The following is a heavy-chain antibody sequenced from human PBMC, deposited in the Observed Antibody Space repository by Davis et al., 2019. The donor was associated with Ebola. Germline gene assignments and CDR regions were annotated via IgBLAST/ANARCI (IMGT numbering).Heavy chain of an antibody. J-gene: IGHJ4*02. V-gene: IGHV4-59*08. CDR2: IYYTGRT. Sequence: SETLSLTCTVSGDSISNYYWSWIRQPPGKGLEWIGYIYYTGRTTYNPSLESRVTMSVDTSNNQFSLKLSSVTAADTAVYYCATRVTTEYYFDYWGQGTLVTVSS. CDR1: GDSISNYY. D-gene: IGHD4-17*01. CDR3: ATRVTTEYYFDY.